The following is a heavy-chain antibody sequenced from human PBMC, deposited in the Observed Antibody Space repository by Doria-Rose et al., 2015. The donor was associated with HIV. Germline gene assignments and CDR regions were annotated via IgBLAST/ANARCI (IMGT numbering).Heavy chain of an antibody. D-gene: IGHD6-13*01. CDR2: INHSGST. CDR1: GGSFSGYY. Sequence: QVQLQQWGAGLLKPSETLSLTCAIYGGSFSGYYWSWIRQPPGTGLEWVGEINHSGSTNYNPSLKSRLAISIDTSKNQFSLTLTSVTAADTAVYYCARVGQQVVRTWGQGTLVTVSS. J-gene: IGHJ4*02. V-gene: IGHV4-34*01. CDR3: ARVGQQVVRT.